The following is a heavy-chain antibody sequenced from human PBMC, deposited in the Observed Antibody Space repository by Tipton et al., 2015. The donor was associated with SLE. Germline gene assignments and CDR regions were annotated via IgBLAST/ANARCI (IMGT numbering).Heavy chain of an antibody. CDR1: GGSISSGGYS. Sequence: TLSLTCAVSGGSISSGGYSWSWIRQPPGKGLEWIGYIYHSGSTYYNPSLKSRVTISVDTSKNQFSLKLSSVTAADTAVYYCARARRAYGSGGDAFDIWGQGTMVTVSS. V-gene: IGHV4-30-2*01. CDR3: ARARRAYGSGGDAFDI. D-gene: IGHD3-10*01. CDR2: IYHSGST. J-gene: IGHJ3*02.